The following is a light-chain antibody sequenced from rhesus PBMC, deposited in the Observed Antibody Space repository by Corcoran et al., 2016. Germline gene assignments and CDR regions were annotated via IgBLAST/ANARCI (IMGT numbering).Light chain of an antibody. V-gene: IGKV1S15*01. J-gene: IGKJ1*01. CDR1: QGSSNK. CDR3: QHGYGTPPT. CDR2: YAS. Sequence: DIQMTQSPSPLSASVGDTVTITRRASQGSSNKLAWDQQKPGKVPKLLIYYASPLQSGVPSRVSGSGSGTAFTLTISSLPPEDFATYSCQHGYGTPPTFGQGTKVDIK.